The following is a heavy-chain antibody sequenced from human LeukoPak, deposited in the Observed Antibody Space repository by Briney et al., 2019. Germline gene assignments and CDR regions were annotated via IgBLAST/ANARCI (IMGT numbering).Heavy chain of an antibody. J-gene: IGHJ3*02. V-gene: IGHV1-2*02. CDR2: INPNSGGT. D-gene: IGHD1-14*01. Sequence: ASVKVSCKASGYTFTGYYMHWVRQAPGQGLEWMGWINPNSGGTNYAQKFQGRVTITRNTSISTAYMELSSLRSEDTAVYYCARYKEGSDAFDIWGQGTMVTVSS. CDR1: GYTFTGYY. CDR3: ARYKEGSDAFDI.